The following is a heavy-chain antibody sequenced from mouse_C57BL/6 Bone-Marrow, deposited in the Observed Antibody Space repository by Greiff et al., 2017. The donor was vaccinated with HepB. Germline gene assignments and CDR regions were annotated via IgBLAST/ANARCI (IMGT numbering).Heavy chain of an antibody. CDR2: IYPGSGST. V-gene: IGHV1-55*01. D-gene: IGHD2-1*01. Sequence: QVQLQQPGAELVKPGASVKMSCKASGYTFTSYWITWVKQRPGQGLEWIGDIYPGSGSTNYNEKFKSKATLTVDTSSSTAYMQLSSLTSEDSAVYYCARGLYGNYVGWFAYWGQGTLVTVSA. CDR3: ARGLYGNYVGWFAY. CDR1: GYTFTSYW. J-gene: IGHJ3*01.